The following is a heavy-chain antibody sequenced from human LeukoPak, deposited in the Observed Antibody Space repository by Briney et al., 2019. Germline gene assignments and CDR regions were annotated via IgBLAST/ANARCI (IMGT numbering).Heavy chain of an antibody. CDR1: GYTFTSYY. V-gene: IGHV1-46*01. J-gene: IGHJ4*02. CDR2: INPSGGST. D-gene: IGHD3-16*01. Sequence: ASVKVSCKASGYTFTSYYMHWVRQAPGQGLEWMGIINPSGGSTSYAQKFQGRVTMTRDMSTSTVYMELSSLRSEDTAVYFCAAGSVMDADYLDYWGQGTLVTVSS. CDR3: AAGSVMDADYLDY.